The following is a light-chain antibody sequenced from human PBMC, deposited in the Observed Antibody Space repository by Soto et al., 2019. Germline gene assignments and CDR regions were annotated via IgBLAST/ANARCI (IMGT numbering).Light chain of an antibody. CDR3: MQGTHWPYT. CDR2: KVS. V-gene: IGKV2-30*01. CDR1: HSLEYKDANTY. Sequence: DVVMTQSPLSLPVTLGQPASISCRSSHSLEYKDANTYLNWIQERPGQSPRRLISKVSNRDSGVXDXSSGSGSGTEFTLKISRVEAEDVGVYYCMQGTHWPYTFGQGTKLEIK. J-gene: IGKJ2*01.